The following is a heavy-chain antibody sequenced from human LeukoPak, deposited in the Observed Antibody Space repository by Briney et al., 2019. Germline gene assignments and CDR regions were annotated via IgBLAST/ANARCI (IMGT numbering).Heavy chain of an antibody. CDR2: ISGSGGST. D-gene: IGHD6-19*01. CDR3: AKVVSAVARSFDY. CDR1: GFTFSSYS. J-gene: IGHJ4*02. Sequence: PGGSLRLSCAASGFTFSSYSMNWVRQAPGKGLEWVSAISGSGGSTYYADSVKGRFTISRDNSKNTLYLQMNSLRAEDTAVYYCAKVVSAVARSFDYWGQGTLVTVSS. V-gene: IGHV3-23*01.